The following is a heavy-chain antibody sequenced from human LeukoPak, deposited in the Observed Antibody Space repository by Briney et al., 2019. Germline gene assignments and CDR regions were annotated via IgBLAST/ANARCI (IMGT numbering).Heavy chain of an antibody. CDR1: GGSISSGGYS. V-gene: IGHV4-30-2*01. D-gene: IGHD3-10*01. CDR2: IYHSGST. Sequence: SQTLSLTCAVSGGSISSGGYSWSWIRQPPGKGLEWIGYIYHSGSTYYNPSLKSQVTISVDTSKNQFSLKLSSVTAADTAVYYCARDLRFGELGRYFDLWGRGTLVTVSS. J-gene: IGHJ2*01. CDR3: ARDLRFGELGRYFDL.